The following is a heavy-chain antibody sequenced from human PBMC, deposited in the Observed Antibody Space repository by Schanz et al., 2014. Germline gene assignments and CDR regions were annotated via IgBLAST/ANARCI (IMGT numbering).Heavy chain of an antibody. J-gene: IGHJ4*02. CDR3: ARGGFFDSTSFDS. CDR2: INPSGGTT. Sequence: VQLVQSGAEVKKPGASVKVSCEASGYTFTSYYIHWFRQAPGQGLEWMGLINPSGGTTRIAQNFQGRLTVTRDTSTSTVNMELSSLRSEDTAVYYCARGGFFDSTSFDSWGQGTLVTVSS. CDR1: GYTFTSYY. D-gene: IGHD2-2*01. V-gene: IGHV1-46*03.